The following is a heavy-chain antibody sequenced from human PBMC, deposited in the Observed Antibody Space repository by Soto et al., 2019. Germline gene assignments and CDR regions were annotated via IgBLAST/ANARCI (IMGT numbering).Heavy chain of an antibody. CDR1: GFIFGSYG. V-gene: IGHV3-30*03. J-gene: IGHJ4*02. CDR3: PRVHRDFCGLDRSSEN. D-gene: IGHD2-21*02. CDR2: ISYDGTNK. Sequence: GWSLRLSCTASGFIFGSYGMHWVRQAPGKGLEWVALISYDGTNKYYPDSVKGRFTISRDNPKNTLYLEMNSLIPEDTAVYYCPRVHRDFCGLDRSSENWGQGTHVTVSS.